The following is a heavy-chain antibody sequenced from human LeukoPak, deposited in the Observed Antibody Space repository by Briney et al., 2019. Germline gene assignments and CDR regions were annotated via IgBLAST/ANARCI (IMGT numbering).Heavy chain of an antibody. D-gene: IGHD2-2*01. J-gene: IGHJ6*02. CDR3: ARAGRQCSSTSCYVYYYGMDV. CDR2: INVDGSEK. V-gene: IGHV3-7*01. Sequence: GGSLRLSCAASGFTFSTYWVTWVRQAPGKGLEWVANINVDGSEKYYVDSVKGRFTISRDNAKNSLYLQMNSLRAEDTAVYYCARAGRQCSSTSCYVYYYGMDVWGQGTTVTVSS. CDR1: GFTFSTYW.